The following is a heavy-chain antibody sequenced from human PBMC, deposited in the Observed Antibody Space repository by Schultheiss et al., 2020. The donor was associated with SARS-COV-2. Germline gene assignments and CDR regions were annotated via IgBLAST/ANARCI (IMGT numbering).Heavy chain of an antibody. Sequence: GGSLRLSCAASGFTFRNFGMHWVRQAPGKGLEWVAVISFDGNNKYYGDSVKGRFTISRDNSKNTLYLQMNSLRAEDTAVYYCARPARVGPVAGTPHLYYWGQGTLVTVSS. CDR1: GFTFRNFG. V-gene: IGHV3-30*03. CDR3: ARPARVGPVAGTPHLYY. J-gene: IGHJ4*02. D-gene: IGHD6-19*01. CDR2: ISFDGNNK.